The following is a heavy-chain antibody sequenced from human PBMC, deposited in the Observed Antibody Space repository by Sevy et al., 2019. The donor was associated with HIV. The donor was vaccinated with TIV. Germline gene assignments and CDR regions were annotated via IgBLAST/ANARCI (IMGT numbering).Heavy chain of an antibody. CDR1: GFTFSNYA. D-gene: IGHD2-21*01. Sequence: GGSLRLSCAASGFTFSNYAMNWVRQAPGKGLDWVAAIGGNGGATYYADSVKGRFTISRDNSKSTLYLQMNSLRAEDTALYYCAKDWLFVARDSFDIWGQGTMVTVSS. V-gene: IGHV3-23*01. CDR3: AKDWLFVARDSFDI. CDR2: IGGNGGAT. J-gene: IGHJ3*02.